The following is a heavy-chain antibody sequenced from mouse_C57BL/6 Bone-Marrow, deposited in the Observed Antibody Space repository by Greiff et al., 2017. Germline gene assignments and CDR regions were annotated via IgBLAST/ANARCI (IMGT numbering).Heavy chain of an antibody. Sequence: VQLVESGPELVKPGASVKISCKASGYAFSSSWMNWVKQRPGKGLEWIGRIYPGDGDTNYNGKFKGKATLTADKSSSTAYMQLSSLTSEDSAVYFCARNYGSKGGYWGQGTTLTVSS. J-gene: IGHJ2*01. CDR1: GYAFSSSW. D-gene: IGHD1-1*01. V-gene: IGHV1-82*01. CDR3: ARNYGSKGGY. CDR2: IYPGDGDT.